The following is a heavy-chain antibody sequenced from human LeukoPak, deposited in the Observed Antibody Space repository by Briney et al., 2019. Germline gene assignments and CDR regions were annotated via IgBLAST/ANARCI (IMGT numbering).Heavy chain of an antibody. CDR1: VYTFTGYY. V-gene: IGHV1-2*02. Sequence: ASVNVSCKASVYTFTGYYMHWVRQAPGQGLEWMGWINPNSGGKNYAQKFQGRVTMTRDTSISTAYMEPSRLRSDDTAVYCCARVLGIRDYWGQGTLVTVSS. CDR3: ARVLGIRDY. J-gene: IGHJ4*02. CDR2: INPNSGGK. D-gene: IGHD7-27*01.